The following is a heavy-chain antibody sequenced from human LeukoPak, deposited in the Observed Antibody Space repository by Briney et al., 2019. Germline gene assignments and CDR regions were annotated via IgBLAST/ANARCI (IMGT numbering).Heavy chain of an antibody. J-gene: IGHJ4*02. V-gene: IGHV3-48*03. CDR1: GFRFSVYE. D-gene: IGHD6-19*01. Sequence: PGGSLRLSCAASGFRFSVYEMHWVRQAPGKGLEWISDISSSGTTTYYAYSVKSRFTISRDNTKNPLHLQINQLRVDDTALYYRKTVTVASNFDYWGQGTLVTVSS. CDR3: KTVTVASNFDY. CDR2: ISSSGTTT.